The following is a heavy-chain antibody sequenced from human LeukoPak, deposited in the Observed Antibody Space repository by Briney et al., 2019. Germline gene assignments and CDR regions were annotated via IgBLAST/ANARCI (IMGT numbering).Heavy chain of an antibody. CDR3: ARDLLEPYFDY. J-gene: IGHJ4*02. V-gene: IGHV3-7*01. CDR2: IKQDGSEK. D-gene: IGHD1-1*01. CDR1: GFTFSSYW. Sequence: PGGSLRLSCAASGFTFSSYWMSWVRQAPGKGLELVANIKQDGSEKYYVDSVKGRFTISRDNAKNSLYLQMNSLRAEDTAVYYCARDLLEPYFDYWGQGTLVTVSS.